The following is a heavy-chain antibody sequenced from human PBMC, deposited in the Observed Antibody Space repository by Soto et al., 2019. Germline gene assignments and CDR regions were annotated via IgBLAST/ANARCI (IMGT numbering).Heavy chain of an antibody. J-gene: IGHJ4*02. CDR3: ARGHLGITTTGTWYDFDS. V-gene: IGHV4-59*01. Sequence: QVQLQESGPRLVKPSETLSLTCTVSGDSISSYYWTWIRQPPGKGLEYIGYIYYSGRTYYNPSLKSRLTISGDTSKYQCSLKLSSVTAADTALYYCARGHLGITTTGTWYDFDSWGQGTLVTVSS. CDR1: GDSISSYY. CDR2: IYYSGRT. D-gene: IGHD2-15*01.